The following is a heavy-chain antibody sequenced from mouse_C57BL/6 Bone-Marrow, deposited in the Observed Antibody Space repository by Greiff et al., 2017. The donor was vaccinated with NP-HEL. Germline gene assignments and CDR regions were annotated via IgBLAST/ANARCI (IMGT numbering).Heavy chain of an antibody. CDR1: GYTFTSYW. CDR3: AREKDPIYYYGSSPAWFAY. CDR2: IDPSDSYT. J-gene: IGHJ3*01. D-gene: IGHD1-1*01. V-gene: IGHV1-50*01. Sequence: VQLQQPGAELVKPGASVKLSCKASGYTFTSYWMQWVKQRPGQGLEWIGEIDPSDSYTNYNQKFKGKATLTVDTSSSTAYMQLSSLTSEDSAVYYCAREKDPIYYYGSSPAWFAYWGQGTLVTVSA.